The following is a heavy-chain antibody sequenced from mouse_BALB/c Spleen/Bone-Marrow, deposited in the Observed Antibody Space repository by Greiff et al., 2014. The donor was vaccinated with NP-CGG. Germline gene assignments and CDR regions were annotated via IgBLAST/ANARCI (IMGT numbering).Heavy chain of an antibody. V-gene: IGHV1-14*01. CDR3: ARPRQLGLPYYFDY. Sequence: QLQESGPELVKPGASVKMSCKASGYTFTSYVMHWVKQKPGQGLEWIGYINPYNDGTKYNEKFKGKATLTSDKSSSTAYMELSSLTSEGSAVYYCARPRQLGLPYYFDYWGQGTTLTVSS. J-gene: IGHJ2*01. D-gene: IGHD3-2*01. CDR1: GYTFTSYV. CDR2: INPYNDGT.